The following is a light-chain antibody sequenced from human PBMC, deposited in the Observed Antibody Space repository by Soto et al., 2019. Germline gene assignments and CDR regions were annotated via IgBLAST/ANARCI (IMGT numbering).Light chain of an antibody. CDR1: GSEVCGYNY. CDR2: DVS. J-gene: IGLJ1*01. V-gene: IGLV2-14*03. Sequence: SVLTQPASVSGSPGQSITISCTGTGSEVCGYNYVSWYQHHPGKAPKLIIYDVSNRPSGVSIRFSGSKSDNTASLTISGLQPEDEADYHCSSYTTSNTRQIVFGTGTKVTVL. CDR3: SSYTTSNTRQIV.